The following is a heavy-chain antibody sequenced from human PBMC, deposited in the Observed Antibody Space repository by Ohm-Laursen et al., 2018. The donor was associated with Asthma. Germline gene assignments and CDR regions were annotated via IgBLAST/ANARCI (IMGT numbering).Heavy chain of an antibody. Sequence: SLRLSCAASGFSLGTFAMSWVRQPPGKGLEFVSDISGNGGVITNADSVKGRFTISRDNSKNTLYLQMNSLRAEDTAVYYCAKDDRIPGNFDYWGQGTLVTVSS. J-gene: IGHJ4*02. CDR1: GFSLGTFA. CDR3: AKDDRIPGNFDY. CDR2: ISGNGGVI. V-gene: IGHV3-23*01. D-gene: IGHD3-16*02.